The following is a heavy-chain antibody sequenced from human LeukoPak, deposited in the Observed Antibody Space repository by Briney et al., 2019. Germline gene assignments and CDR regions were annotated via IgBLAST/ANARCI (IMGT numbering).Heavy chain of an antibody. D-gene: IGHD5-24*01. V-gene: IGHV3-21*01. CDR2: ITSTSSYI. CDR3: ARDAGGYNSDY. CDR1: GFNFSTYT. J-gene: IGHJ4*02. Sequence: GGSLRLSCAASGFNFSTYTMNWVRQAPGKGLEWVSSITSTSSYIYYADSVKGRFTMSRDNAKSSLYLQMNSLRAEDTAVYYCARDAGGYNSDYWGQGTLVTVSS.